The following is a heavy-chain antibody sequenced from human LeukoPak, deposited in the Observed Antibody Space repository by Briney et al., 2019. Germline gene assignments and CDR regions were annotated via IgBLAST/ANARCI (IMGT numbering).Heavy chain of an antibody. CDR3: ARRSYSSGYYYFDY. Sequence: SETLSLTCTVSGGSISSNYWSWIRQSPGEGLEWIGYISNSGSTNYNPSLKSRVTISVDTSRNQFSLKLSSVTAADTAVYYCARRSYSSGYYYFDYWGQGTLVTVSS. J-gene: IGHJ4*02. CDR1: GGSISSNY. D-gene: IGHD3-22*01. V-gene: IGHV4-59*08. CDR2: ISNSGST.